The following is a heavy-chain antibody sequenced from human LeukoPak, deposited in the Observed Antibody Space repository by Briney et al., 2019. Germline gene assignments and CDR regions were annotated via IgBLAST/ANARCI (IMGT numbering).Heavy chain of an antibody. Sequence: PGGSLRLSCAASGFTFRSYAMHWVRQAPGKGLEWVAVISYDGSNKYYADSVKGRFTISIDNSKNTLYLQMNRLRAEDTAVYYCARVVVTDIPDAFDIWGQGTMVTVSS. CDR1: GFTFRSYA. D-gene: IGHD2-21*02. J-gene: IGHJ3*02. V-gene: IGHV3-30-3*01. CDR3: ARVVVTDIPDAFDI. CDR2: ISYDGSNK.